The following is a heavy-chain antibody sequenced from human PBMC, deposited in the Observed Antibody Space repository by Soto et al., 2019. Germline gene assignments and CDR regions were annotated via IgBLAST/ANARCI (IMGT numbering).Heavy chain of an antibody. CDR3: LTWYYDFWSGYYNPRLDY. J-gene: IGHJ4*02. CDR2: IYYSGST. CDR1: GGSISSSSYY. V-gene: IGHV4-39*01. D-gene: IGHD3-3*01. Sequence: PSETLSLTCTVSGGSISSSSYYWGWIRQPPGKGLEWIGSIYYSGSTYYNPSLKSRVTISVDTSKNQFSLKLSSVTAADTAVYYFLTWYYDFWSGYYNPRLDYWGQGTLDTV.